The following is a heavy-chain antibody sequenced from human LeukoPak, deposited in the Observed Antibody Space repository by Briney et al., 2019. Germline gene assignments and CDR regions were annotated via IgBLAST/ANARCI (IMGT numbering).Heavy chain of an antibody. V-gene: IGHV4-4*09. D-gene: IGHD1-1*01. CDR3: ASTSGTTSQPFDY. Sequence: SETLSLTCTVSGGSISSYYWNWIRQPPGKGLEWIGYIYSSGSTNYNPSLKSRVTISLDTSKNQFSLNLSSVTAADTAVYYCASTSGTTSQPFDYWGQGTLVTVSS. J-gene: IGHJ4*02. CDR2: IYSSGST. CDR1: GGSISSYY.